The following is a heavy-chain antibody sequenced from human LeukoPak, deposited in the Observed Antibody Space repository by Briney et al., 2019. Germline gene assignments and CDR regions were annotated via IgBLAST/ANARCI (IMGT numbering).Heavy chain of an antibody. D-gene: IGHD2-2*01. CDR3: ARAPAGRGYYYYYGMDV. Sequence: SETLSLTCNVSGGSISSYYWSWIRQPPGQGLEWIGYIYYSGSTNYNPSLKSRVTISVDTSKNQFSLKLSSVTAADTAVYYCARAPAGRGYYYYYGMDVWGQGTTVTVSS. CDR1: GGSISSYY. CDR2: IYYSGST. J-gene: IGHJ6*02. V-gene: IGHV4-59*01.